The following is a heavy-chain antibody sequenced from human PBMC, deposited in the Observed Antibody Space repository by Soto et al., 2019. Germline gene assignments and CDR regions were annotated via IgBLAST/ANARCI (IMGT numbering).Heavy chain of an antibody. CDR3: ARDYRPTYYYDSGGYYPPTYFDS. Sequence: YITYRARTNYNPSLQSRVTMSVDTSKNLFSLRLSSVTAADTAVYFCARDYRPTYYYDSGGYYPPTYFDSWDQGALVTVSS. J-gene: IGHJ4*02. V-gene: IGHV4-30-4*05. D-gene: IGHD3-22*01. CDR2: ITYRART.